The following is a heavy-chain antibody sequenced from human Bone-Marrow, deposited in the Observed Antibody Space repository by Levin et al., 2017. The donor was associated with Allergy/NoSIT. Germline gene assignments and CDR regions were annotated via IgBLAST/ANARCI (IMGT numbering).Heavy chain of an antibody. J-gene: IGHJ4*02. CDR2: IWHDGSNK. CDR1: GFTFNNYG. CDR3: ARDEPAAVGAARNYFDC. Sequence: SCVVSGFTFNNYGMHWVRQAPGKGLEWVAVIWHDGSNKEYADSVKGRFTISRDNSKNTLYLYMNSLRADDTAVYYCARDEPAAVGAARNYFDCWGQGTLVSVSS. V-gene: IGHV3-33*01. D-gene: IGHD2-15*01.